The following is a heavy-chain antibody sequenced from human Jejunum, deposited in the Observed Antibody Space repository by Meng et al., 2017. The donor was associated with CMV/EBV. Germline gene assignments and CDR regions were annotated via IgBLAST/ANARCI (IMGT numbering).Heavy chain of an antibody. CDR3: AKAPYTSGTYFVDY. CDR1: GFTFIIHA. CDR2: ISGRGDRT. V-gene: IGHV3-23*01. D-gene: IGHD3-10*01. Sequence: GFTFIIHAMRWARPAPGEGLGWVSAISGRGDRTYYADSVKGRFTISRDNSQNTLYLQMNSLGAEDTAAYYCAKAPYTSGTYFVDYWGQGTLVTVSS. J-gene: IGHJ4*02.